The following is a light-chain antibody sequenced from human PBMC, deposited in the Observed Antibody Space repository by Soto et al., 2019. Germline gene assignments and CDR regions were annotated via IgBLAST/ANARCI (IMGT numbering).Light chain of an antibody. V-gene: IGKV1-5*01. J-gene: IGKJ1*01. CDR3: QQFKDCWA. CDR2: DAS. CDR1: QSISDS. Sequence: DIQMTQSPSRLSAFVGDRVTITCRASQSISDSLAWYQKRPGKAPSLLIYDASTLESGVPSRFSGSGSGTEFTLTISILQPDDFATYYCQQFKDCWAFGQGTKVEVK.